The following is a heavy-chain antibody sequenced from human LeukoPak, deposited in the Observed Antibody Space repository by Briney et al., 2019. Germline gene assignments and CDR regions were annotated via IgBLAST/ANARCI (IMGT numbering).Heavy chain of an antibody. CDR2: ISSSSSYI. V-gene: IGHV3-21*01. D-gene: IGHD6-19*01. Sequence: GGSLRLSCAASGFTFSSYSMNWVRQAPGKGLEWVSSISSSSSYIYYADSVKGRFTISRDNAKNSLYLQMNSLRAEDTAVYYCESGSSGWTDYWGQGTLVTVSS. CDR3: ESGSSGWTDY. J-gene: IGHJ4*02. CDR1: GFTFSSYS.